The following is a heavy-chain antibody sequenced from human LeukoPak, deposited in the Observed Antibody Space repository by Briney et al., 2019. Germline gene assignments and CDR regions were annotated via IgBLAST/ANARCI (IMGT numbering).Heavy chain of an antibody. CDR3: ARVQDPGYLAIPAGY. Sequence: ASVKVSCKASGYTFTSYYMHWVRQAPGQGLEWMGIINPSGGSTSYAEKFQGRVTMTRDMSKNTVYMELNSLRSEDTAVYYCARVQDPGYLAIPAGYWGQGTLVTVSS. CDR1: GYTFTSYY. CDR2: INPSGGST. J-gene: IGHJ4*02. V-gene: IGHV1-46*01. D-gene: IGHD5-12*01.